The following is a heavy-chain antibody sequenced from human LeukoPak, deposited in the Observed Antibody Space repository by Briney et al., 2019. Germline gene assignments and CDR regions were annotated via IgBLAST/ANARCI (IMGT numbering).Heavy chain of an antibody. CDR1: GGSFSGYY. D-gene: IGHD6-19*01. CDR2: INHSGST. Sequence: SETLPLTCAVYGGSFSGYYWSWIRQPPGKGLEWIGEINHSGSTNYNPSLKGRVTISVDTSKNQFSLKLSSVTAADTAVYYCARGRLRVAVAGTRYFDLWGRGTLVTVSS. V-gene: IGHV4-34*01. J-gene: IGHJ2*01. CDR3: ARGRLRVAVAGTRYFDL.